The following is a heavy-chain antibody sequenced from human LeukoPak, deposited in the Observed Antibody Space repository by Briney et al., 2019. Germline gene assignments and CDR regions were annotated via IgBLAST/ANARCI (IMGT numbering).Heavy chain of an antibody. Sequence: SVKVSRKASGGTFSSYAISWVRQAPGQGLEWMGRIIPIFGTANYAQKFQGRVTITTDESTSTAYVELSSLRSEDTAVYYCARDYYDSSGPLPRAFDIWGQGTMVTVSS. CDR1: GGTFSSYA. D-gene: IGHD3-22*01. CDR3: ARDYYDSSGPLPRAFDI. CDR2: IIPIFGTA. J-gene: IGHJ3*02. V-gene: IGHV1-69*05.